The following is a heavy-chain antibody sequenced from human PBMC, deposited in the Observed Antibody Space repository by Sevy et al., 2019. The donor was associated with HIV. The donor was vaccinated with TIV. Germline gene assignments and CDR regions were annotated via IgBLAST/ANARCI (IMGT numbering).Heavy chain of an antibody. CDR1: GFTFNTHA. D-gene: IGHD3-22*01. Sequence: GGSLRLSCAASGFTFNTHAMTWVRQAPGKGLEWVSVTSGPGLSTYYADSVKGRFTISRDNSKNTLYLQMNSLRADDTATYYCAKALNPALESMIEVVLRTLKGFDVWGQGTMVTVSS. CDR3: AKALNPALESMIEVVLRTLKGFDV. J-gene: IGHJ3*01. CDR2: TSGPGLST. V-gene: IGHV3-23*01.